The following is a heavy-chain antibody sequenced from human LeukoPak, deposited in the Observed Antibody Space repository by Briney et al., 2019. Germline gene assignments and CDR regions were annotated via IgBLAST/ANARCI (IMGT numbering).Heavy chain of an antibody. CDR3: ARGGYGRLVVAATPTGMDV. V-gene: IGHV4-34*01. J-gene: IGHJ6*02. Sequence: SETLSLTCAVYGGSFSGYYWSWIRQPPGKGLEWIGEISHSGSTNYNPSLKSRVTISVDTSKNQLSLKLSSVTAADTAVYYCARGGYGRLVVAATPTGMDVWGQGTTVTVSS. D-gene: IGHD2-15*01. CDR2: ISHSGST. CDR1: GGSFSGYY.